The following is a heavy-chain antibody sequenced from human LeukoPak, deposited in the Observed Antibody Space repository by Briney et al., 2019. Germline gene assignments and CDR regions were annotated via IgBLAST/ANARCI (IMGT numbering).Heavy chain of an antibody. Sequence: ASVKVSCKASGYTFTNYGITWVRQAPGQGREWMGWISAYNGHTAYSQKLQGRVTLTTDTSATTAYMELRSLRSDDTAVYYCARDPSAQPYNDYVEGWFDPWGQGTLVTVSS. J-gene: IGHJ5*02. CDR1: GYTFTNYG. CDR2: ISAYNGHT. CDR3: ARDPSAQPYNDYVEGWFDP. V-gene: IGHV1-18*01. D-gene: IGHD3-16*01.